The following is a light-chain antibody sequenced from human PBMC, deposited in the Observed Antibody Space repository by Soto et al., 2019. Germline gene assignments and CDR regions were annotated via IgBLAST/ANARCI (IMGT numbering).Light chain of an antibody. CDR1: SSNIGSNA. Sequence: QSVLTQPPSASGTPGQRVTISCSGSSSNIGSNAVSWYQHFPGTAPKVLIYSDGQRPSGVPDRFSGSKSGTSASLAISGLRAEDEADYFCAAWGDSLNTWVFGGGTKLTVL. CDR3: AAWGDSLNTWV. V-gene: IGLV1-44*01. J-gene: IGLJ3*02. CDR2: SDG.